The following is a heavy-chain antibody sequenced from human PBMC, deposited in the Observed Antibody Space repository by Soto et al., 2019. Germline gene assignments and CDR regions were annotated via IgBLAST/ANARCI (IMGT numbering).Heavy chain of an antibody. J-gene: IGHJ6*02. CDR1: GFSLSNGRMG. CDR3: ARMNADSGSHYYAMDV. Sequence: QVTLKESGPVLVKPTETLTLTCTISGFSLSNGRMGVSWIRQPPVRALEWLAHFFSDAERSYSTSMQSRLTMSQDTSGTQVVLTMTNMDPQDTGTYFCARMNADSGSHYYAMDVWGPGTPVTVSS. V-gene: IGHV2-26*03. CDR2: FFSDAER. D-gene: IGHD4-17*01.